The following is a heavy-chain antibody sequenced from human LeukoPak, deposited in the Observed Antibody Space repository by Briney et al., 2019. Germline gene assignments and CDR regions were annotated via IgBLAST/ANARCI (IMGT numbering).Heavy chain of an antibody. V-gene: IGHV3-23*01. CDR3: ASAATMMIVLRAGVPY. J-gene: IGHJ4*02. CDR1: GFTLSNYG. D-gene: IGHD3-22*01. CDR2: IRGSGDST. Sequence: GGTLRLSCAASGFTLSNYGMRWVRQAPGKGLEWVSGIRGSGDSTYYADSVKGRFTISRDNSKNTLYLQMNSLRAEDTAVYYCASAATMMIVLRAGVPYWGQGTLVTVSP.